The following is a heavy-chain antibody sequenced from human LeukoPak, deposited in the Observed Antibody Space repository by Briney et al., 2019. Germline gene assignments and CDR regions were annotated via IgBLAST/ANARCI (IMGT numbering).Heavy chain of an antibody. Sequence: GRSLRLSCAASGFTFSGYAMHWVRQAPGKGLEWVAVISYDGNNKYYADSVKGRFTISRDNSKNTLYLEMNGLRAEDTAVYYCATGGGIPAAGGLLDCWGQGTLVTVSS. D-gene: IGHD6-13*01. CDR2: ISYDGNNK. CDR1: GFTFSGYA. CDR3: ATGGGIPAAGGLLDC. J-gene: IGHJ4*02. V-gene: IGHV3-30-3*01.